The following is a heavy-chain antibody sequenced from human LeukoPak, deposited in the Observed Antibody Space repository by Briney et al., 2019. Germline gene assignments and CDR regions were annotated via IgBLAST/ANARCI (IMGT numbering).Heavy chain of an antibody. CDR3: ARDSYGYAADGT. CDR2: IYYSGST. D-gene: IGHD5-18*01. V-gene: IGHV4-31*03. Sequence: SQTLSLTCTVSGGSISSGGYYWSWIRQHPGKGLECIGYIYYSGSTYYNPSLKSRVTISVDTSKNQFSLKLSSVTAADTAVYYCARDSYGYAADGTWGQGTLVTVSS. CDR1: GGSISSGGYY. J-gene: IGHJ5*02.